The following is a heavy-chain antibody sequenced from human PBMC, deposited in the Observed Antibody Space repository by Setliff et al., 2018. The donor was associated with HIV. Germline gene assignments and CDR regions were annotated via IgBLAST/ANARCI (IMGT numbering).Heavy chain of an antibody. CDR2: FYYSGTT. V-gene: IGHV4-59*08. D-gene: IGHD3-3*01. Sequence: SETLSLTCTVSGGSISSHYWSWIRQSPGKGLEWIGYFYYSGTTNYNPSLKSRVTISVDTSKKQFSLKLSSVIAADTAVYYCARGVVDYDFWSGSGDYYYMDVWGKGTTVTVSS. J-gene: IGHJ6*03. CDR1: GGSISSHY. CDR3: ARGVVDYDFWSGSGDYYYMDV.